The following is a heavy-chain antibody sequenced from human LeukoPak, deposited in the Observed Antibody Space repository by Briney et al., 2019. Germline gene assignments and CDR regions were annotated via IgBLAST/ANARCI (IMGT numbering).Heavy chain of an antibody. V-gene: IGHV1-2*02. D-gene: IGHD3-9*01. Sequence: ASVKVSCKASGYTFTGYYMHWVRQAAGQGLEWMGWINPNSGGTNYAQKFQGRVTMTRDTSISTAYMELSRLRSDDTAVYYCARDRPSYDILTGFDPWGQGTLVTVSS. CDR3: ARDRPSYDILTGFDP. CDR2: INPNSGGT. CDR1: GYTFTGYY. J-gene: IGHJ5*02.